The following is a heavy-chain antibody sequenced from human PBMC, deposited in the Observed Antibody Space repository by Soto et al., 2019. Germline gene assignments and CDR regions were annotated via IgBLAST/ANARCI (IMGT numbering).Heavy chain of an antibody. Sequence: PSETLSLTCTVSGGSITTGGYYWSWIRQLPGKGLEWIGHRYYSESTYYNPSLKSRVSISLDTSKNQFSLKLSFVTAADTAMYYCARTKCSGGSCYSWSLDYWGPGTPVTVS. V-gene: IGHV4-31*03. J-gene: IGHJ4*02. D-gene: IGHD2-15*01. CDR3: ARTKCSGGSCYSWSLDY. CDR2: RYYSEST. CDR1: GGSITTGGYY.